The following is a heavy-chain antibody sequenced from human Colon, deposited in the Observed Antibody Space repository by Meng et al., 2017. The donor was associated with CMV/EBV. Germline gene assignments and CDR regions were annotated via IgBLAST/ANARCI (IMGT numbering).Heavy chain of an antibody. CDR2: FYYSGST. CDR3: ATGGTNWFDP. Sequence: QAQLQDSGPGLVKPSETLSLTCTVSGGSITSYYLSWIRQPPGKGLEWIGYFYYSGSTNYNPSLKSRVTISVDTSKNQLSLKLSSVTAADTAVYYCATGGTNWFDPWGQGTLVTVSS. CDR1: GGSITSYY. D-gene: IGHD3-16*01. J-gene: IGHJ5*02. V-gene: IGHV4-59*01.